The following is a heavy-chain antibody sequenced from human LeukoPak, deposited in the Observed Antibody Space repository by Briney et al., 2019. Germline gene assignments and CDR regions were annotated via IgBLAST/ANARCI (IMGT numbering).Heavy chain of an antibody. CDR3: ASYYASGVSAYNYYGLDV. D-gene: IGHD3-10*01. CDR1: GHSISTGYY. CDR2: MSHNRGT. Sequence: SETLSLTCAVSGHSISTGYYWGWIRQPPGKGLEWIGSMSHNRGTYYNPSLKSRVTISMDTSKNQISLRLTSVTAADTAVYYCASYYASGVSAYNYYGLDVWGKGTTVTVSS. V-gene: IGHV4-38-2*01. J-gene: IGHJ6*04.